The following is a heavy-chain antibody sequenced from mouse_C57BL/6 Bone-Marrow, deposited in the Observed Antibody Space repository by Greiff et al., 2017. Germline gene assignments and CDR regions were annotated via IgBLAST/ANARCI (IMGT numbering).Heavy chain of an antibody. CDR2: INPSDSAT. Sequence: QVQLQQPGAELVRPGSSVKLSCKASGYTFTSYWMHWVKQRPIQGLEWIGNINPSDSATHYNQKFKDKATLSVDKSSSTACMQLSSLTSEDSAVYYCAREPFAYWGQGTLVTVSA. CDR3: AREPFAY. J-gene: IGHJ3*01. CDR1: GYTFTSYW. V-gene: IGHV1-52*01.